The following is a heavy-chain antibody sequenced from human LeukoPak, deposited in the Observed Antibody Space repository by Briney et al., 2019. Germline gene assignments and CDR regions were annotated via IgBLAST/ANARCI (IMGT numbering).Heavy chain of an antibody. CDR1: VGSFSGYY. CDR3: ARDGGYSSGWYKAFDV. J-gene: IGHJ3*01. V-gene: IGHV4-59*01. CDR2: IYYSGTT. Sequence: PSETLSLTCAVYVGSFSGYYWIWIRQPPGKGLEWIGYIYYSGTTNYNPSLKSRVSISVDTSKNQFSLKLNSVTAEDTAVYYCARDGGYSSGWYKAFDVWGQGTTVTVSS. D-gene: IGHD6-19*01.